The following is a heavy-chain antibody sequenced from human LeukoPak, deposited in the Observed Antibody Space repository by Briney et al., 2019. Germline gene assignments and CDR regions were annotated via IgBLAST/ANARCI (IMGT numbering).Heavy chain of an antibody. J-gene: IGHJ4*02. D-gene: IGHD1-26*01. CDR1: GFTVSSNY. CDR2: IYSGGST. CDR3: ARDRVGAPDY. V-gene: IGHV3-66*01. Sequence: GGSLRLSCAASGFTVSSNYMSWVRQAPGKGLEWVSVIYSGGSTYYADSVKGGFTISRDNSKNTLYLQMNSLRAEDTAVYYCARDRVGAPDYWGQGTLVTVSS.